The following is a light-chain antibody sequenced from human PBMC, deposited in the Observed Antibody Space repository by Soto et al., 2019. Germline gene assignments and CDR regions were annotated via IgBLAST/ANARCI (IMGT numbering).Light chain of an antibody. Sequence: QSVLTQPASVSGSPGQSITISCTGTSSDVGGYEYVSWYQQHPGKAPKLIISEVSDRPSGVSYRFSGSKSGNTASLTISGLQAEDEADYYCNSYTSSSTLYVFATGTKVTVL. CDR1: SSDVGGYEY. CDR2: EVS. J-gene: IGLJ1*01. CDR3: NSYTSSSTLYV. V-gene: IGLV2-14*01.